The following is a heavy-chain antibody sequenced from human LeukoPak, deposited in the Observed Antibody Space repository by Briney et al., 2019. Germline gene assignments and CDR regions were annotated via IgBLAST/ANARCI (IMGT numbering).Heavy chain of an antibody. J-gene: IGHJ6*03. Sequence: GGSLRLSCAASGFTFSSYWMSWVRQAPGKGLEWVANIKQDGSEKYYVDSVKGRFTISRDNAKNSLYLQMNSLRAEDTAVYYCARALGGTDYYYMDVWGKGTTVTVSS. V-gene: IGHV3-7*01. D-gene: IGHD2-8*02. CDR1: GFTFSSYW. CDR3: ARALGGTDYYYMDV. CDR2: IKQDGSEK.